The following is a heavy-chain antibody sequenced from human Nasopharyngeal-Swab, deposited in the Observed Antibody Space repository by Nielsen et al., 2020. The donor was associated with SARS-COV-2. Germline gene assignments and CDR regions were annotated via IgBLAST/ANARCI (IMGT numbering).Heavy chain of an antibody. CDR3: ARDSPDPSGVISGLYHYGMDV. CDR2: IIPILGIA. V-gene: IGHV1-69*04. J-gene: IGHJ6*02. Sequence: SLKVSCKASGGTFSSYAISWVRQAPGQGREWMGRIIPILGIANYAQKFQGRVTITADKSTSTAYMELSSLRSEDTAVYYCARDSPDPSGVISGLYHYGMDVWGQGTTVTVSS. D-gene: IGHD2-21*01. CDR1: GGTFSSYA.